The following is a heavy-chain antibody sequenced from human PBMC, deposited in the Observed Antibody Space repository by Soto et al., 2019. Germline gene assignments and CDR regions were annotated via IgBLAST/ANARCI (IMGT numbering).Heavy chain of an antibody. J-gene: IGHJ5*02. CDR3: ARGWVVTEFGWFDP. Sequence: PSETLSLTCTVSGGSISSGGYYWAWVRQPPEKGLEWIGYIYHSGSINYNPSLNSRVTISVDRSKNQFSLKLSSVTAADTAVYYCARGWVVTEFGWFDPWGQGTLVTVSS. V-gene: IGHV4-30-2*01. D-gene: IGHD3-22*01. CDR2: IYHSGSI. CDR1: GGSISSGGYY.